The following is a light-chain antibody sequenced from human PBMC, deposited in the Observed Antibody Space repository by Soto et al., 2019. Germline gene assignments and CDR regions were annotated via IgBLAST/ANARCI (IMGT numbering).Light chain of an antibody. CDR2: AAS. J-gene: IGKJ4*01. CDR3: QQSYSAPLT. CDR1: QYINTY. Sequence: DIPMTQSPSSLSASIGDRVTIACRASQYINTYLNWYQQKPGKAPKLLIYAASSLQSGVPSRFSGSGSGTDFTLIITSLQPEDFATYSCQQSYSAPLTFGGGTKVEIK. V-gene: IGKV1-39*01.